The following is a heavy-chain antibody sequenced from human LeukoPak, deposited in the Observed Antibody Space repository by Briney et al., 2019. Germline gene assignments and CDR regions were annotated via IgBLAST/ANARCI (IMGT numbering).Heavy chain of an antibody. CDR2: ISGYNGYT. J-gene: IGHJ5*02. D-gene: IGHD3-22*01. V-gene: IGHV1-18*01. Sequence: ASVKVSCKASGYTFTSYGISWVRQAPGQGLEWMGWISGYNGYTHYAHNLQGRVPMTTDTSTSTAYMELRSLRSDDTAVYYCARDEARYSSGYYPNWFDPWGQGTLVTVSS. CDR1: GYTFTSYG. CDR3: ARDEARYSSGYYPNWFDP.